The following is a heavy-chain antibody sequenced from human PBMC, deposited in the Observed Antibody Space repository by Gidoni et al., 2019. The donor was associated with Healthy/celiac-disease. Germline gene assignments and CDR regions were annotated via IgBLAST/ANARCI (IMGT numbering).Heavy chain of an antibody. CDR3: AKDRRYSSSSGAFDP. Sequence: EVQLVESGGGVVQPGRSLRLSCAASGFTVDDYAMHWVRQAPGKGLEWVSGISWNSGSIDYADSVKGRFTISRDNAKNSLYLQMNSLRAEDTALYYCAKDRRYSSSSGAFDPWGQGTLVTVSS. CDR2: ISWNSGSI. D-gene: IGHD6-6*01. V-gene: IGHV3-9*01. CDR1: GFTVDDYA. J-gene: IGHJ5*02.